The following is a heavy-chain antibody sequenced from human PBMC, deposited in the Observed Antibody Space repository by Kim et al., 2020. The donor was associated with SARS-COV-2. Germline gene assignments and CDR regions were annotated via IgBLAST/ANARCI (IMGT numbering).Heavy chain of an antibody. Sequence: GGSLRLSCAASGFSFNTYSMVWVSQAPGKGLEWLSYISSSSNTAYYADSVEGRFTISRDNAKNSLYLQMNRLRDEDTALYYCARDFGFCSGATCPTPPRFDYWGQGTLVTVSS. V-gene: IGHV3-48*02. J-gene: IGHJ4*02. D-gene: IGHD2-15*01. CDR1: GFSFNTYS. CDR3: ARDFGFCSGATCPTPPRFDY. CDR2: ISSSSNTA.